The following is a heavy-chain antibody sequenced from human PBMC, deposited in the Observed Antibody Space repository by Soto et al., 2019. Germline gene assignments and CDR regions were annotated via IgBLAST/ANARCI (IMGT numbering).Heavy chain of an antibody. CDR2: ISISGTTI. V-gene: IGHV3-11*01. J-gene: IGHJ4*02. Sequence: PGGSLRLSCAASGFTLSDYYMTWIRQAPGKGLEWVSDISISGTTIHYADSVRGRFTISRDNAKNSLWLQMNTLRAEDTAVYYSARFGGDGYSTFWGQGTLVTVSP. CDR3: ARFGGDGYSTF. CDR1: GFTLSDYY. D-gene: IGHD3-22*01.